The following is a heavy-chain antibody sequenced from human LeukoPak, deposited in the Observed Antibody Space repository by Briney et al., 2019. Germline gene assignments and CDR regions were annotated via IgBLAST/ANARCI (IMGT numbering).Heavy chain of an antibody. V-gene: IGHV4-34*01. D-gene: IGHD5-12*01. CDR3: ARGPLAYFDY. CDR2: INHSGST. J-gene: IGHJ4*02. Sequence: PSETLSLTCAVYGGSFSGYYWNWIRQPPGKGLEWIGEINHSGSTNYNPSLKSRVTISVDTSKNQFSLKLSSVTAADTAVYYCARGPLAYFDYWGQGTLVTVSS. CDR1: GGSFSGYY.